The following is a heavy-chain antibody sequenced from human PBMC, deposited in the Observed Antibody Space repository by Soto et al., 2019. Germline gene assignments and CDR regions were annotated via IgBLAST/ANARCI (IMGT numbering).Heavy chain of an antibody. Sequence: QVQLQQWGAGLLKPSETLSLTCAVYGGSFSGYYWSWIRQPPGKGLEWIGEINHSGSTNYNPSLKSRVTISVDTSKNQFSLKLSSETAADTAVYYCARVTSPIAAAGIIDYWGQGTLVTVSS. D-gene: IGHD6-13*01. V-gene: IGHV4-34*01. CDR1: GGSFSGYY. CDR2: INHSGST. J-gene: IGHJ4*02. CDR3: ARVTSPIAAAGIIDY.